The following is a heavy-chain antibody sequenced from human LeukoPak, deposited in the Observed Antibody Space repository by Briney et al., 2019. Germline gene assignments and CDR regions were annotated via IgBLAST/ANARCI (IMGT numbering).Heavy chain of an antibody. J-gene: IGHJ4*02. D-gene: IGHD2-21*02. Sequence: GGSLRLSCAASGFTFSSYSMNWVRQAPGKGLEWVSSISSSSSYIYYADSVKGRFTISRDNAKNSLYLQMNSLRAEDTAVYYCARSSHVEVTAIRPGPFDYWGQGALVTVSS. CDR1: GFTFSSYS. CDR2: ISSSSSYI. CDR3: ARSSHVEVTAIRPGPFDY. V-gene: IGHV3-21*01.